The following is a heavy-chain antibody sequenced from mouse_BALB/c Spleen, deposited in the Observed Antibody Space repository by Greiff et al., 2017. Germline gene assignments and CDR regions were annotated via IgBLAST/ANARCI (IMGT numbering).Heavy chain of an antibody. CDR3: ASYGNPFAY. J-gene: IGHJ3*01. CDR1: GYTFSSYW. CDR2: ILPGSGST. Sequence: LVESGAELMKPGASVKISCKATGYTFSSYWIEWVKQRPGHGLEWIGEILPGSGSTNYNEKFKGKATFTADTSSNTAYMQLSSLTSEDSAVYYCASYGNPFAYWGQGTLVTVSA. D-gene: IGHD2-1*01. V-gene: IGHV1-9*01.